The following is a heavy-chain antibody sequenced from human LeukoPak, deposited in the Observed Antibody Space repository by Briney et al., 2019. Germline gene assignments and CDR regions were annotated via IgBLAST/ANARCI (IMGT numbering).Heavy chain of an antibody. CDR1: GGSISSSSYY. V-gene: IGHV4-39*02. D-gene: IGHD1-26*01. Sequence: SETLSLTCTVSGGSISSSSYYWGWIRQPPGKGLEWTGSIYYSGSTYYNPSLKSRVTISVDTSKNQFSLKLSSVTAADTAVYYCARDPDLSGSSYFDYWGQGTLVTVSS. CDR3: ARDPDLSGSSYFDY. J-gene: IGHJ4*02. CDR2: IYYSGST.